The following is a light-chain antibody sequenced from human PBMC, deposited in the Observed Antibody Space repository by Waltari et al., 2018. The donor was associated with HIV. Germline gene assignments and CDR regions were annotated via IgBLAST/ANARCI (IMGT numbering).Light chain of an antibody. CDR2: QNY. V-gene: IGLV3-1*01. CDR3: QAWDSSSAVV. Sequence: SYELTQPPSVSVSPGQTASITCSGDKLGDTYASWYQQKPGQSPVQVIYQNYKRPSGIPERLSGSNSGDTATLTISGTQAVDEADYYCQAWDSSSAVVFGGGTKLTVL. CDR1: KLGDTY. J-gene: IGLJ2*01.